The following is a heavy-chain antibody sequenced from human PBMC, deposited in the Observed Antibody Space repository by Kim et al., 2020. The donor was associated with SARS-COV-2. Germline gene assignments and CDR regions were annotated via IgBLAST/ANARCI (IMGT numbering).Heavy chain of an antibody. CDR3: ARHAVDAHMVLLDFDF. CDR2: IDPSDSFA. CDR1: GYSFGDYW. V-gene: IGHV5-10-1*01. Sequence: GESLKISCQGSGYSFGDYWITWVRQMPGKGLEWMGRIDPSDSFANYSPSFQGHVTISVDKSVSTAYLQWTSLKASDTAMYYCARHAVDAHMVLLDFDFWGQGTLVTVSS. J-gene: IGHJ4*02. D-gene: IGHD3-10*01.